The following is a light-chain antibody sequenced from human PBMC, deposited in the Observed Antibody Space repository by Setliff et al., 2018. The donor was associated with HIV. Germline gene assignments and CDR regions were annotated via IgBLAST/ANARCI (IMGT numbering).Light chain of an antibody. CDR1: RNVNNN. J-gene: IGKJ4*01. CDR3: QQNDFWPGVS. Sequence: IVMTQSPAILSVSPGQRATLSCRASRNVNNNLAWYQQKPGQAPRLLIYRSSTRATGVPARFSGSGSGTEFTLTISSLQSEDFALYFCQQNDFWPGVSVGGGTKVDIK. CDR2: RSS. V-gene: IGKV3-15*01.